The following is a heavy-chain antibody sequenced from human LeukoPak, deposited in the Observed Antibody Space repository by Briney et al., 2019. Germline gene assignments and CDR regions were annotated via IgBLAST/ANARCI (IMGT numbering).Heavy chain of an antibody. D-gene: IGHD6-19*01. J-gene: IGHJ5*02. CDR2: IIPIFGTA. Sequence: PGASVKVSCKASGGTFSSYAISGVRQAPGQGLEWVGGIIPIFGTANYARKFQGRVTITADESTSTAYMELSSLRSEDTAVHYCASGTPSSGWLRYNWFDPWGQGTLVTVSS. V-gene: IGHV1-69*13. CDR3: ASGTPSSGWLRYNWFDP. CDR1: GGTFSSYA.